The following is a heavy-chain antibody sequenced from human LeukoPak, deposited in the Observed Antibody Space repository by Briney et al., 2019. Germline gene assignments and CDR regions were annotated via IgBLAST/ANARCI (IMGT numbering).Heavy chain of an antibody. CDR3: AKGVVVAGRGYYFDF. V-gene: IGHV3-23*01. CDR2: ISGTGGSP. Sequence: QPGGSLRLSCVASGFTFYNYAMGWVRQAPGKGLEWVSSISGTGGSPYSADSVKGRFTISRDNSNNTLYLQLNSLRAEDTAVYFCAKGVVVAGRGYYFDFWGQGTSVTVSS. D-gene: IGHD2-15*01. CDR1: GFTFYNYA. J-gene: IGHJ4*02.